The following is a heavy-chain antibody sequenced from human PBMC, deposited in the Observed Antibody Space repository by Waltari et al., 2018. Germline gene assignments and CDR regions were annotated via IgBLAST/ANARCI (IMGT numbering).Heavy chain of an antibody. V-gene: IGHV3-48*03. CDR1: GFTFSSYE. J-gene: IGHJ4*02. Sequence: EVQLVESGGGLVQPGGSLRLSCAASGFTFSSYEMTWVRQAPGKGLEWVSYISSSGSTIYYADSVKGRFTISRDNAKNSLYLQMNSLRAEDTAVYYCARGLYYYDSSGGYWGQGTLVTVSS. CDR2: ISSSGSTI. CDR3: ARGLYYYDSSGGY. D-gene: IGHD3-22*01.